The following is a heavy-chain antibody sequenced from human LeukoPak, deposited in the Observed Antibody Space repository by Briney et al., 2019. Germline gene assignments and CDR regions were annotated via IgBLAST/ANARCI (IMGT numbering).Heavy chain of an antibody. Sequence: GGSLRLSCAASGFTFSSYAMSCVRQAPGRGLEWVSAIGETVGGTYYADSVRGRFTISRDNSKNTLYLQMNSLRAEDTAVYYCAKEQSGSNVHFFYYWGQGTLVTVSS. CDR1: GFTFSSYA. D-gene: IGHD1-26*01. J-gene: IGHJ4*02. CDR2: IGETVGGT. CDR3: AKEQSGSNVHFFYY. V-gene: IGHV3-23*01.